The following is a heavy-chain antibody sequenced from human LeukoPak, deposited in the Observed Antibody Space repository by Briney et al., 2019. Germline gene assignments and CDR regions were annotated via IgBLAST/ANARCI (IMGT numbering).Heavy chain of an antibody. CDR1: GGSISSRSYY. Sequence: SETLSLTCTVSGGSISSRSYYWGWIRQPPGKGLEWIGSIYYSGSTYYNPSLKSRVTISVDTSKNQFSLKLSSVTAADTAVYYCAKGKVAVDTAMDSYIIDYWGQGTLVTVSS. D-gene: IGHD5-18*01. CDR3: AKGKVAVDTAMDSYIIDY. CDR2: IYYSGST. J-gene: IGHJ4*02. V-gene: IGHV4-39*07.